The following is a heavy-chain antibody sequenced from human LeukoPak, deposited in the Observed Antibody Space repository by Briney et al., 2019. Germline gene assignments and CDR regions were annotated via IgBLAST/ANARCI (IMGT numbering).Heavy chain of an antibody. J-gene: IGHJ4*02. V-gene: IGHV3-48*03. CDR1: GFTFRSYE. CDR3: ARGGNMPDY. CDR2: ISDSGTGI. D-gene: IGHD1/OR15-1a*01. Sequence: PGGSLRLSCVPSGFTFRSYEFNWVRQAPGKGLEGVSYISDSGTGIYYADSLKGRFTISRDNAKNALYLQMNSLRAEDTAVYYCARGGNMPDYWGQGALVTVSS.